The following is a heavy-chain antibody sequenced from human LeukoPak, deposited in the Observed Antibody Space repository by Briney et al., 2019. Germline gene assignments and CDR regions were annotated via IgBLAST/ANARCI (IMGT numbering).Heavy chain of an antibody. Sequence: SGGSLRLSFAASGFTFSSYAMHWVRQAPGKGLEYVSAISSNGGSTYYANSVKGRFTISRDNSKNTLYLQMGSLRAEDMAVYYCAREFVGATCLDYWGQGTLVTVSS. CDR1: GFTFSSYA. CDR2: ISSNGGST. J-gene: IGHJ4*02. V-gene: IGHV3-64*01. D-gene: IGHD1-26*01. CDR3: AREFVGATCLDY.